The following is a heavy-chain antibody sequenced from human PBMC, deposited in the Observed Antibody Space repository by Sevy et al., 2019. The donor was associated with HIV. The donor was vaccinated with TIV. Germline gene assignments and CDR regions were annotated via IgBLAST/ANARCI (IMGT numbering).Heavy chain of an antibody. J-gene: IGHJ6*02. V-gene: IGHV3-15*01. D-gene: IGHD4-4*01. CDR2: IKSKTDGERT. CDR1: GLSFTSAW. CDR3: TATLSTAHYMVV. Sequence: GGSLRLSCAASGLSFTSAWMSWVRQAPGKGLEWVGRIKSKTDGERTDYPSPVRGRFTISRDDSNNTLYLQMNSLETDATAVYYCTATLSTAHYMVVWGQGTTVTVSS.